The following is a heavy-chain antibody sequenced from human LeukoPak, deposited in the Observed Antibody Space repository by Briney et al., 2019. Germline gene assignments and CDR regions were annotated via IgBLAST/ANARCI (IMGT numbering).Heavy chain of an antibody. CDR1: GGSFSDYF. Sequence: SETLSLTCAVHGGSFSDYFWSWIRQPSGKGLEWIGEINHSGATNYNPSLKSRVTMSVDTSKNQFSLKMTSVTAADTAVYYCARWIVAEADPYYFDYWGQGTLVTVSS. V-gene: IGHV4-34*01. CDR2: INHSGAT. J-gene: IGHJ4*02. D-gene: IGHD2-15*01. CDR3: ARWIVAEADPYYFDY.